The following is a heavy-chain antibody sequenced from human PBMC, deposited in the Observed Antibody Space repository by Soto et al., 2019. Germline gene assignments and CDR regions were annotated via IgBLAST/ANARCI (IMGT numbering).Heavy chain of an antibody. V-gene: IGHV1-18*01. CDR3: AKNGQPPYYYYGMDV. Sequence: ASVKVSCKASGYTFSRYGISWVGQAPGQGLEWMGWISGYNGDTKYAQKVQGRVTMTIDTSTYTAYMELRSLTSADTAIYYCAKNGQPPYYYYGMDVWGQGTTVTVSS. D-gene: IGHD2-8*01. CDR1: GYTFSRYG. J-gene: IGHJ6*02. CDR2: ISGYNGDT.